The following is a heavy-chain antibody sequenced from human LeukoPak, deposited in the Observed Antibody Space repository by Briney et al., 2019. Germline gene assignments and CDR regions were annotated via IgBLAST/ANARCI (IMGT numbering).Heavy chain of an antibody. CDR3: AKGYGYFDY. CDR2: IRYDGSNK. V-gene: IGHV3-30*02. Sequence: GGSLRLSCAASGFTFSDYGMHWVRQAPGKGLEWVAFIRYDGSNKNYADSVKGRFTISRDNSKNTLYLQMNSLRAEDTAVYFCAKGYGYFDYWGQGTLVTVSS. J-gene: IGHJ4*02. D-gene: IGHD5-18*01. CDR1: GFTFSDYG.